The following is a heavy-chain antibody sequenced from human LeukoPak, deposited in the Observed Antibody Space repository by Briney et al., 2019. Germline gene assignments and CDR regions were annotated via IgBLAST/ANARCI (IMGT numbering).Heavy chain of an antibody. CDR1: GFTFTSYW. CDR2: INTDESST. Sequence: GGSLRLSCAASGFTFTSYWMHWVRQAPGKGLVWVSRINTDESSTTYADSVKGRFTISRDNAKNTLYLQMNSLRAEDTAVYYCARVEVVGATQGAYDAFDIWGQGTMVTVSS. CDR3: ARVEVVGATQGAYDAFDI. V-gene: IGHV3-74*01. J-gene: IGHJ3*02. D-gene: IGHD1-26*01.